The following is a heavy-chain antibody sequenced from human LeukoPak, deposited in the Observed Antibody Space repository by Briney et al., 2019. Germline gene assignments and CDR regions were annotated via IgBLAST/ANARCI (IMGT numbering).Heavy chain of an antibody. V-gene: IGHV4-31*03. CDR3: ARKGVGSGYPYYFDY. D-gene: IGHD3-22*01. J-gene: IGHJ4*02. CDR2: IYYSGST. Sequence: PSETLSLTCTVSGGSISSGGYYWSWIRQHPGKGLEWIGYIYYSGSTYYNPSLKSRVTISVDTSKNQFSLKLSSVTAADTAVYYCARKGVGSGYPYYFDYWGQGTLVTVSS. CDR1: GGSISSGGYY.